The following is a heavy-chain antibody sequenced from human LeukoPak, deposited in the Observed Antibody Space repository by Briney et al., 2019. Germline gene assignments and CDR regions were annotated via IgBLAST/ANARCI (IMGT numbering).Heavy chain of an antibody. Sequence: PGGSLRLSCAASGFTFSSYAMSWVRQAPGKGLEWVSAISGSGGSTYYADSVKGRFTISRDNSKNTLYLQMNSLRAEDTAVYYCAKSHDFWSGYNYFDYWGQGTLVTVSS. CDR2: ISGSGGST. V-gene: IGHV3-23*01. CDR3: AKSHDFWSGYNYFDY. CDR1: GFTFSSYA. D-gene: IGHD3-3*01. J-gene: IGHJ4*02.